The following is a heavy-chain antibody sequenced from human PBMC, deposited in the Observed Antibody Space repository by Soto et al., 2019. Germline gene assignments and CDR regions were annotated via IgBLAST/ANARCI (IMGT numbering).Heavy chain of an antibody. CDR2: IDPSDSYT. Sequence: GASLKISCKGSGYSFTSYWISWVRQMPGKGLEWMGRIDPSDSYTNYSPSFQGHVTISADKSISTAYLQWSSLKASDTAMYYWARLGRYYYDSSGYYPPGFWFDPWGQGTLVTVSS. CDR3: ARLGRYYYDSSGYYPPGFWFDP. V-gene: IGHV5-10-1*01. CDR1: GYSFTSYW. J-gene: IGHJ5*02. D-gene: IGHD3-22*01.